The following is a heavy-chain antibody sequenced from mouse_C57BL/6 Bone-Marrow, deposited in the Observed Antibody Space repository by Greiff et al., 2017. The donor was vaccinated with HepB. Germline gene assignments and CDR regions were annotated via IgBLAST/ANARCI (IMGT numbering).Heavy chain of an antibody. CDR3: ARWPPSPKNY. CDR2: IDPSDSYT. V-gene: IGHV1-50*01. J-gene: IGHJ2*01. CDR1: GYTFTSYW. Sequence: VQLQQPGAELVKPGASVKLSCKASGYTFTSYWMQWVKQRPGQGLEWIGEIDPSDSYTNYNQKFKGKATLTVDTSSSTAYMQLSSLTSEDSAVYYCARWPPSPKNYWGQGTTLTVSS.